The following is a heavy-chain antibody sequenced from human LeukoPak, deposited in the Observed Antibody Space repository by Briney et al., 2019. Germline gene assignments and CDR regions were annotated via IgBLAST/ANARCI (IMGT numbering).Heavy chain of an antibody. V-gene: IGHV3-23*01. Sequence: GGSLRLSCAASGFTLSSYAMSWVRQAPGKGLECVSTISGDGDSTYYADSVKGRFTISRDKSKNTLYLQMDSLRAEDTAVYYCAKGREGHSGSYTPFDCWGQGTLVTVSS. CDR2: ISGDGDST. CDR3: AKGREGHSGSYTPFDC. J-gene: IGHJ4*02. D-gene: IGHD1-26*01. CDR1: GFTLSSYA.